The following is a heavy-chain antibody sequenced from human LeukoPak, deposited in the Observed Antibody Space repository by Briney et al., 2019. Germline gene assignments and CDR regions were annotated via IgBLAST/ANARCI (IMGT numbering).Heavy chain of an antibody. J-gene: IGHJ4*02. D-gene: IGHD5-18*01. CDR3: ASGQLWPYFDY. CDR2: ISSSGSTI. Sequence: GGSLRLPCAASGFTFSSYEMNWVRQAPGKGLEWVSYISSSGSTIYYADSVKGRFTISRDNAKNSLYLQMNSLRAEDTAVYYCASGQLWPYFDYWGQGTLVTVSS. CDR1: GFTFSSYE. V-gene: IGHV3-48*03.